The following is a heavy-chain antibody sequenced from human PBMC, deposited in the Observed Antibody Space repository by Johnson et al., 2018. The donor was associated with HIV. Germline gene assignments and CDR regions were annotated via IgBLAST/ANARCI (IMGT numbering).Heavy chain of an antibody. CDR2: ISWNSGSI. V-gene: IGHV3-9*01. CDR3: ARDLPYCSGGLCQTDAFDS. J-gene: IGHJ3*02. D-gene: IGHD2-8*02. Sequence: QLVESGGGVVQPGRSLRLSCAASGFAFSSYAMHWVRQAPGKGLEWVSVISWNSGSIGYADSVKGRFTISRDNAKNSLYLQMNSLRVEDTAVYFCARDLPYCSGGLCQTDAFDSWGQGTMVTASS. CDR1: GFAFSSYA.